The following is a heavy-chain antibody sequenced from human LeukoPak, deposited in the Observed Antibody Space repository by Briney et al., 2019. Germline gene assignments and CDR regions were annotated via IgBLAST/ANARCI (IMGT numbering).Heavy chain of an antibody. CDR2: NSGSDDST. D-gene: IGHD3-10*01. Sequence: GGSLRLSCAASGFTFSSYAMSWVRQAPGRGLEWVSANSGSDDSTYYADSVKGRFTISRDNSHIPLYLQINSLRAEGPAVDYCAKDPAGSGPHDRDFDYWGQGTLVTVSS. J-gene: IGHJ4*02. CDR1: GFTFSSYA. V-gene: IGHV3-23*01. CDR3: AKDPAGSGPHDRDFDY.